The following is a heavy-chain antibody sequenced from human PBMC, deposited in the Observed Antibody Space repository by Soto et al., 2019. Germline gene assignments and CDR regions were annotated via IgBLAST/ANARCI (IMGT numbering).Heavy chain of an antibody. Sequence: ASVKVSCKASGYTFTSYYMHWVRQAPGQGLEWMGIINPSGGSTSYAQKFQGRVTMTRDTSTSTVYMELSSLRSEDTAVYYCASPGIALAGRARFDYWGQGSLVTVSS. CDR1: GYTFTSYY. D-gene: IGHD6-19*01. CDR3: ASPGIALAGRARFDY. J-gene: IGHJ4*02. CDR2: INPSGGST. V-gene: IGHV1-46*01.